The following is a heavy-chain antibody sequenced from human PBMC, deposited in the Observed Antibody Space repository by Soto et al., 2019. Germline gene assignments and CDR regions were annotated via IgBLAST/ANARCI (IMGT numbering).Heavy chain of an antibody. J-gene: IGHJ6*02. Sequence: HPGGSLRLSCAASGFTFSSYEMNWVRQAPGKGLEWVSYISSSGSTIYYADSVKGRFTISRDNAKNSLYLQMNSLRAEDTAVYYCARDLFDFWSGYYKTNYYYYYGMDVWGQGTTVTVSS. V-gene: IGHV3-48*03. CDR1: GFTFSSYE. CDR3: ARDLFDFWSGYYKTNYYYYYGMDV. CDR2: ISSSGSTI. D-gene: IGHD3-3*01.